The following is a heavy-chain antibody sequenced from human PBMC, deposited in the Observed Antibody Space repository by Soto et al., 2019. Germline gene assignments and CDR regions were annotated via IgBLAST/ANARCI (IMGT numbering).Heavy chain of an antibody. CDR3: TLGGSGSDYSDYFDY. J-gene: IGHJ4*02. Sequence: GGSLRLSCTASGFTLGDYAMSWFRQAPGKGLEWVGFIRSKAYGGTTEYAASVKGRFTISRDDSKSIAYLQMNSLKTEDTAVYYCTLGGSGSDYSDYFDYWGQGTLVTVSS. CDR2: IRSKAYGGTT. V-gene: IGHV3-49*03. CDR1: GFTLGDYA. D-gene: IGHD3-10*01.